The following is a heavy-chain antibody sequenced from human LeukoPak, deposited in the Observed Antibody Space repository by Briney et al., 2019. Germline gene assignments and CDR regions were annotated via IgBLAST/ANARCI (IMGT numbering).Heavy chain of an antibody. V-gene: IGHV1-18*01. J-gene: IGHJ4*02. CDR3: ARGEYNYFDY. CDR1: GYTFTSHG. D-gene: IGHD2/OR15-2a*01. CDR2: INAYNGHT. Sequence: GASVQVSCKAYGYTFTSHGITWVRQAPGQGLEWVGWINAYNGHTNYVQNLQGRATMTTDTSTSTAYMELRSLRSDDTAVYYCARGEYNYFDYWGQGTLVTVSS.